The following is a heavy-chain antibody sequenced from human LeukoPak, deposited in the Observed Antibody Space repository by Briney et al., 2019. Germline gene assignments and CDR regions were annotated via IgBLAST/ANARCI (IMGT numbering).Heavy chain of an antibody. V-gene: IGHV1-69*01. CDR2: VISIFGTA. J-gene: IGHJ4*02. CDR3: ARVALGGYGGDY. D-gene: IGHD5-12*01. CDR1: GGTFSRYA. Sequence: SVKVSCKASGGTFSRYAISWVRQAPGQGLEWMGGVISIFGTANYAQKFQGRVTITADEFTSTAYMELSSLGAEDTAVYYCARVALGGYGGDYWGQGTLVTVSS.